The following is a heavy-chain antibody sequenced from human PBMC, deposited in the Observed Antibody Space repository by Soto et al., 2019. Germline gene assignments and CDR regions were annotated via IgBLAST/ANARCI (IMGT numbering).Heavy chain of an antibody. J-gene: IGHJ3*01. D-gene: IGHD3-16*01. CDR1: GFTFSSND. CDR2: IWTSGST. CDR3: ATRPLLRGAP. V-gene: IGHV3-53*01. Sequence: EVPLVESGGGLIQPGGSLRLSCEASGFTFSSNDMNWVRQAPGKGLEWVSLIWTSGSTAYADSVKGRFTISRDNSKSALYLHMSSLSAEDTAVYFCATRPLLRGAPWGQGTMVTVSS.